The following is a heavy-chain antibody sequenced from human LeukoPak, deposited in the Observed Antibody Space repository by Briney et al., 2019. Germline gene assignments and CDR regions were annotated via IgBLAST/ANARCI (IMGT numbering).Heavy chain of an antibody. CDR3: ARVRCSYRYQSEVYR. Sequence: PGGSLRLSCVVSGFTFSSFDMYWVRQAPGKGLEWVAAISYDGSNKYYADSVKGRVTISRDNSKNTLSLQMNSLRGEDTAVYYCARVRCSYRYQSEVYRWGQGTLVTVSS. V-gene: IGHV3-30*03. CDR2: ISYDGSNK. D-gene: IGHD5-18*01. CDR1: GFTFSSFD. J-gene: IGHJ4*02.